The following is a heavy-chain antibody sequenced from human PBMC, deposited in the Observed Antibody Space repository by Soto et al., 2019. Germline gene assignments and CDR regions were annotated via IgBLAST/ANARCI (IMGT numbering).Heavy chain of an antibody. V-gene: IGHV3-33*01. Sequence: QVQLVESGGGVVQPGRSLRLSCAASGFTISSYGMHRVRQAPGKGLEWVAVIWCDGSNKYYADSVKGRFTISRDNSKNTLYLQMNSLRAEDTAVYYCARGTYLGASSYEMYYYYYYMDVWGKGTTVTVSS. J-gene: IGHJ6*03. CDR1: GFTISSYG. CDR2: IWCDGSNK. D-gene: IGHD5-12*01. CDR3: ARGTYLGASSYEMYYYYYYMDV.